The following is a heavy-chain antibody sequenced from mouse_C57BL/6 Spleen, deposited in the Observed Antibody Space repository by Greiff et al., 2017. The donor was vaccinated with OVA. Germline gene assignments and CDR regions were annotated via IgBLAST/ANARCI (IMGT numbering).Heavy chain of an antibody. D-gene: IGHD4-1*01. Sequence: VKLQESGAELVRPGASVTLSCKASGYTFTDYEMHWVKQTPVHGLEWIGAIDPETGGTAYNQKFKGKAILTADKSSSTAYMELRSLTSEDSAVYYCTRRGLGAMDYWGQGTSVTVSS. CDR1: GYTFTDYE. J-gene: IGHJ4*01. CDR3: TRRGLGAMDY. CDR2: IDPETGGT. V-gene: IGHV1-15*01.